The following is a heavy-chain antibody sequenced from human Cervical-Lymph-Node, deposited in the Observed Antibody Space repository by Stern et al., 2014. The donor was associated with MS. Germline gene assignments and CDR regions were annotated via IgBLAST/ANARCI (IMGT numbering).Heavy chain of an antibody. J-gene: IGHJ4*02. Sequence: QVQLQESGPGVAKPSQTLSLTCTVSGGSISTDGYYWTWIRQHPGKGLEWIGYIYDSGSTYYNPSLKSRVTMSLDTSKNQFSLNLSSVTAADTAIYYCARDDRGSSWYRFDFWGQGTLVTVSS. V-gene: IGHV4-31*03. CDR2: IYDSGST. D-gene: IGHD6-13*01. CDR1: GGSISTDGYY. CDR3: ARDDRGSSWYRFDF.